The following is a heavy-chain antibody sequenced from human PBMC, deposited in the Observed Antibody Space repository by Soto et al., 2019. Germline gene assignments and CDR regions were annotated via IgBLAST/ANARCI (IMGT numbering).Heavy chain of an antibody. D-gene: IGHD5-18*01. J-gene: IGHJ4*02. CDR2: ISNDGTTE. Sequence: PGGSLRLSCAASGFALSGYGMHWVRQAPGKGLEWVAAISNDGTTEAYADSVKGRITIARDKSENKLYLQMNSLRPGDTAVYYCANIGVYSYGLTEWGQGTLVTVSS. CDR3: ANIGVYSYGLTE. V-gene: IGHV3-30*18. CDR1: GFALSGYG.